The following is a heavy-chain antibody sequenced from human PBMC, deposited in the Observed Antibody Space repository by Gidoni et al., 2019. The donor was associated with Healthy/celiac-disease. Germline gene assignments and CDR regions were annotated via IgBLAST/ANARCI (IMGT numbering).Heavy chain of an antibody. J-gene: IGHJ4*02. Sequence: EVQLVESGGGLVQPGGSLRLSCAASGFTVSSYWMHWVRQAPGKGLVWVSRINSDGSSTSYADSVKGRFTISRDNAKNTLYLQMNSLRAEDTAVYYCARWFRRGREAIDYWGQGTLVTVSS. D-gene: IGHD3-16*01. V-gene: IGHV3-74*01. CDR2: INSDGSST. CDR1: GFTVSSYW. CDR3: ARWFRRGREAIDY.